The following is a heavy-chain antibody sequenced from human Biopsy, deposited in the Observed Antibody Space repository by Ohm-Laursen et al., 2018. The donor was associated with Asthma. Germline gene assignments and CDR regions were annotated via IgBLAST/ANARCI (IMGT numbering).Heavy chain of an antibody. V-gene: IGHV4-31*03. CDR2: IYYSGST. J-gene: IGHJ5*02. Sequence: SETLSLTCSVSGGSINIGDYYWSWIRQHPVKGLEWIGHIYYSGSTHYNLSLKSRVSISLDTSKNQFSLSLTSVTAADTAVYYCARTTYGHDGFDPWGQGTLVTVSS. CDR3: ARTTYGHDGFDP. CDR1: GGSINIGDYY. D-gene: IGHD4-17*01.